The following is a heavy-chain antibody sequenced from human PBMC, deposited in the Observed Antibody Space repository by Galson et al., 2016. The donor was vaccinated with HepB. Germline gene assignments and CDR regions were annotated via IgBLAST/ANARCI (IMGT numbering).Heavy chain of an antibody. CDR1: GYNFSNFW. CDR2: IDPSDSYS. D-gene: IGHD3-10*01. CDR3: ARKVYYVSGNYYNPSNYHSMDV. Sequence: QSGAEVKKPGESLRISCKGSGYNFSNFWITWVRQLPGKGLEWMGRIDPSDSYSDYSPSFRGHVTISVDRSISTAYLQWNSLKASDTAMSYCARKVYYVSGNYYNPSNYHSMDVWGQGTTVTVSS. V-gene: IGHV5-10-1*01. J-gene: IGHJ6*02.